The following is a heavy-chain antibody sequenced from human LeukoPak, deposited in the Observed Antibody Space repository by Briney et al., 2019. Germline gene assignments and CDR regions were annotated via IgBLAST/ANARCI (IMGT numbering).Heavy chain of an antibody. CDR3: AGETYYYDSSGYDGYYFDY. J-gene: IGHJ4*02. CDR1: GGTFSSYA. D-gene: IGHD3-22*01. V-gene: IGHV1-69*13. CDR2: IIPIFGTA. Sequence: EASVKVSCKASGGTFSSYAISWVRQAPGQGLEWMGGIIPIFGTANYAQKFQGRVTITADESTSTAYMELSSLRSEDTAVYYCAGETYYYDSSGYDGYYFDYWGQGTLVTASS.